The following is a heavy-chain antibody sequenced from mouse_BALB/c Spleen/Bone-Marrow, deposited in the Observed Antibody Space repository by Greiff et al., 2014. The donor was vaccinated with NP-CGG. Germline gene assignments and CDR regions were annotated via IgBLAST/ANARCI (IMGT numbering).Heavy chain of an antibody. V-gene: IGHV7-3*02. Sequence: VQLVESGGGLVQPGGSLRLSCATSGFTFTDYYMSWVRQPPGKALEWLGFIRNKANGYTTEYSASVKGRFTISRDNSQSILHLQMNTLRAEDSATYYCARDKNYGSYWYFDVWGAGTTVTVSS. J-gene: IGHJ1*01. CDR2: IRNKANGYTT. CDR3: ARDKNYGSYWYFDV. CDR1: GFTFTDYY. D-gene: IGHD2-1*01.